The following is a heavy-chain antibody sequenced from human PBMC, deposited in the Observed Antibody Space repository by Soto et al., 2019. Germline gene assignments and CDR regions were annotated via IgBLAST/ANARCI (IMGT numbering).Heavy chain of an antibody. Sequence: GGSLRLSCAASGFTFSSYAIHWVRQAPGKGLEWVAVISYDGSNKYYADSVKGRFTISRDNSKNTLYLQMNSLRAEDTAVYYCARDQLYYNDISGRPLNAFDVWGQGTMVTVSS. J-gene: IGHJ3*01. CDR3: ARDQLYYNDISGRPLNAFDV. CDR1: GFTFSSYA. D-gene: IGHD3-22*01. CDR2: ISYDGSNK. V-gene: IGHV3-30-3*01.